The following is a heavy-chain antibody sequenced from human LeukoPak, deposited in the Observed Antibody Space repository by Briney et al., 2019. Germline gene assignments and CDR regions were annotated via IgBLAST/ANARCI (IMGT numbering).Heavy chain of an antibody. V-gene: IGHV4-34*01. D-gene: IGHD5-18*01. J-gene: IGHJ4*02. CDR2: INHSGST. Sequence: SETLSLTCAVYGGSFSGYYWSWIRQPPGKELEWIGEINHSGSTNYNPSLKSRVTISVDTSKNQFSLKLSSVTAADTAVYYCARTALDTAMVTSGAFDYWGQGTLVTVSS. CDR3: ARTALDTAMVTSGAFDY. CDR1: GGSFSGYY.